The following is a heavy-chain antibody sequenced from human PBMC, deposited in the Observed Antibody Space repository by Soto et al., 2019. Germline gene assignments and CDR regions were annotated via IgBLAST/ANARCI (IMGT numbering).Heavy chain of an antibody. D-gene: IGHD6-19*01. Sequence: PSETLSLTCAVSGGSFSGYYWSWIRQPPGKGLEWIGEINHSGSTNYNPSIKSRVTISVDTSKNQFYLKLSSVTAAETAVYYCARGRSGWYGGDAIDSWGHGIPVTGSS. V-gene: IGHV4-34*01. CDR2: INHSGST. CDR3: ARGRSGWYGGDAIDS. CDR1: GGSFSGYY. J-gene: IGHJ5*01.